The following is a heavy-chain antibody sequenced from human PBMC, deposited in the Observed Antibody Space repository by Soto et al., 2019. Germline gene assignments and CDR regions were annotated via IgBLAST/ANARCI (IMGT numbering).Heavy chain of an antibody. CDR1: GFTVSTKY. V-gene: IGHV3-66*01. CDR3: ARDPWAADY. CDR2: IYSGGST. D-gene: IGHD3-16*01. J-gene: IGHJ4*02. Sequence: EVQLVESGGGLVQPGGALRLSCAASGFTVSTKYMSWVRQAPGTGLEWVSVIYSGGSTFYADSVRGRFTISRDNSKNTVHLQMNSLRAEDTAVYYCARDPWAADYWGQGTLVTVSS.